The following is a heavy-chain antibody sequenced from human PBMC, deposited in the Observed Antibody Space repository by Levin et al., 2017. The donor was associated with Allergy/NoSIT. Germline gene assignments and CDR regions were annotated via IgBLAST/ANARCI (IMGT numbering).Heavy chain of an antibody. D-gene: IGHD4-11*01. J-gene: IGHJ4*02. CDR2: ISSSYSTI. Sequence: GGSLRLSCAASGFTFNDYYMSWIRQAPGKGLEWVSYISSSYSTIYYADSVKGRFTISRDNAKNSLYLQMNSLRAEDTAVYYCARYSNYANSYYFDFWGQGTLVTVSS. V-gene: IGHV3-11*01. CDR3: ARYSNYANSYYFDF. CDR1: GFTFNDYY.